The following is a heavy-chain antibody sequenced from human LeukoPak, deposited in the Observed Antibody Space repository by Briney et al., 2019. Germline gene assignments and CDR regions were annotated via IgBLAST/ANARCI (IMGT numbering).Heavy chain of an antibody. CDR2: IYHSGST. D-gene: IGHD6-25*01. V-gene: IGHV4-30-2*01. Sequence: SSETLSLTCTVSGGSISSGGYSWSWIRQPPGKGLEWIGYIYHSGSTYYNPSLKSRVTISVDRSKNQFSLKLSSVTAADTAVYYCARSGDAFDIWGQGTMVTVSS. CDR1: GGSISSGGYS. CDR3: ARSGDAFDI. J-gene: IGHJ3*02.